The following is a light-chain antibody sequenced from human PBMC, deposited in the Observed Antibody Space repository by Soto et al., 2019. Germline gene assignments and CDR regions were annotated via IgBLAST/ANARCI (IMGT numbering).Light chain of an antibody. CDR2: AAS. V-gene: IGKV3-15*01. CDR1: QGISSL. J-gene: IGKJ5*01. CDR3: QQYYDWPIT. Sequence: EIVLTHSPATLSVSPGERATLSCRASQGISSLLAWYQQKPGQAPRLLIYAASTRAAGIPARFSGSGSGTDFTLTISSLQSEDFAIYYCQQYYDWPITFGQGTRLEIK.